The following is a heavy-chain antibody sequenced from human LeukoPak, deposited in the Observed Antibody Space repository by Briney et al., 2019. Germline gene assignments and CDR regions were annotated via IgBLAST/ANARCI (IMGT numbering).Heavy chain of an antibody. CDR2: IIPIFGTA. CDR3: ARDDFWSGRDY. J-gene: IGHJ4*02. Sequence: GASVKVSCKASGYTFTCYYMHWVRQAPGQGLEWMGRIIPIFGTANYTQKFQGRVTITTDESTSTAYMELSSLRSEDTAVYYCARDDFWSGRDYWGQGTLVTVSS. CDR1: GYTFTCYY. V-gene: IGHV1-69*05. D-gene: IGHD3-3*01.